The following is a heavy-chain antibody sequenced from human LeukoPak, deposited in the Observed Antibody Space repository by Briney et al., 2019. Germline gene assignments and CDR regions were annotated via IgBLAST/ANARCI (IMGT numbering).Heavy chain of an antibody. J-gene: IGHJ3*02. CDR1: GYTFTGYY. D-gene: IGHD4-23*01. CDR2: INPNSGGT. V-gene: IGHV1-2*04. CDR3: ARRDYGGNLDAFDI. Sequence: ASVKVSCKASGYTFTGYYMHWVRQAPGQGLEWMGWINPNSGGTNYAQKFQGWVTMTRDTSISTAYMELSRLKASDTAMYYCARRDYGGNLDAFDIWGQGTMVTVSS.